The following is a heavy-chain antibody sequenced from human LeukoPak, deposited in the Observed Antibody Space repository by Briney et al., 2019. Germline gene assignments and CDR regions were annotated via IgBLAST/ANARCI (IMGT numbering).Heavy chain of an antibody. Sequence: ASVKVSCKASGYTFTSYGISWVRQAPGQGLEWVGWISAYNGNTNYAQTLQGRGTMTTDTSTSTASMELRRLRFNTTAAYFCARDAGDYRSGYYKYYFDYGGQGTLVTVPS. D-gene: IGHD3-3*01. J-gene: IGHJ4*02. CDR1: GYTFTSYG. V-gene: IGHV1-18*01. CDR2: ISAYNGNT. CDR3: ARDAGDYRSGYYKYYFDY.